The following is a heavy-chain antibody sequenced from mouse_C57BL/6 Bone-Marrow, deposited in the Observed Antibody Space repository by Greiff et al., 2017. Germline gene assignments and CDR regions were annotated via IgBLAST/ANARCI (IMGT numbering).Heavy chain of an antibody. CDR3: ARWGYAMDY. CDR1: GYTFTSYW. CDR2: ILPGSGST. Sequence: QVQLQQPGAELVRPGSSVKLSCKASGYTFTSYWIKWVKQRPGHGLEWIGEILPGSGSTNYNEKFKGKATFTADTSSNTAYMQLSSLTTEDSAIYYCARWGYAMDYWGQGTSVTVSS. V-gene: IGHV1-9*01. J-gene: IGHJ4*01.